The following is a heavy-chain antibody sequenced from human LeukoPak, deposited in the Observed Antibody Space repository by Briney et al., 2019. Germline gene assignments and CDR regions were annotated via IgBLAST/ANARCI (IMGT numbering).Heavy chain of an antibody. J-gene: IGHJ1*01. CDR1: GFTFSSYA. CDR3: AKDHLYCSGGSCYAEYFQY. V-gene: IGHV3-23*01. Sequence: GGSLRLSCAASGFTFSSYAMSWVRQAPGKGLEWVSAISGSGGSTYYADSVKGRFTISRDNSKSTLYLQMNSLRAEDTAVYYCAKDHLYCSGGSCYAEYFQYWGQGTLATVSS. CDR2: ISGSGGST. D-gene: IGHD2-15*01.